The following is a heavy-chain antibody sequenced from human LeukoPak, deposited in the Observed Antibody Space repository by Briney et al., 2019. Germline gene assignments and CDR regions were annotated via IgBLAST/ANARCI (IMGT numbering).Heavy chain of an antibody. Sequence: GASVKLSCNASGYTFTSSGNSWVRQAPGPGIERMGWTSAYNGKTNYAQKLEGRVTMNTDTSTSTAYMELRSLRSDDTAVYYCARDRGNDFWSGYLYNYYYYGMDVWGQGTTVTVSS. CDR1: GYTFTSSG. D-gene: IGHD3-3*01. CDR3: ARDRGNDFWSGYLYNYYYYGMDV. CDR2: TSAYNGKT. V-gene: IGHV1-18*01. J-gene: IGHJ6*02.